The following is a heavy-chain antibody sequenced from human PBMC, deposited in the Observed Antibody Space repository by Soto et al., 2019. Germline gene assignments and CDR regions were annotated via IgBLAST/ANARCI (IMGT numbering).Heavy chain of an antibody. Sequence: GGSLRLSCAASGFIFSSYTMSWVRQAPGKGLEWVSVISGSGGSPYHADSVQGRFTISRDNPKNTLYLQMNSLRAEDTAIYYCAKARCSSATCYVPAYWGQGTLVIGSS. D-gene: IGHD2-2*01. CDR3: AKARCSSATCYVPAY. CDR2: ISGSGGSP. V-gene: IGHV3-23*01. J-gene: IGHJ4*02. CDR1: GFIFSSYT.